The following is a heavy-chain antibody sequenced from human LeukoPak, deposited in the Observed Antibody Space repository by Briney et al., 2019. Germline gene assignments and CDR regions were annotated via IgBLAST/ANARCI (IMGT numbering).Heavy chain of an antibody. CDR1: GYNFTIYW. CDR3: AIFDFLFGEIDNWFDP. J-gene: IGHJ5*02. V-gene: IGHV5-51*01. CDR2: IYPGDSDT. D-gene: IGHD3-16*01. Sequence: GESLKISCKGSGYNFTIYWIGWVRQMPGKGLEWSGIIYPGDSDTRYSPSFQGQVAISDDKSISTAYLQWSSLKASYTAVYYCAIFDFLFGEIDNWFDPWGQGTQVTVSS.